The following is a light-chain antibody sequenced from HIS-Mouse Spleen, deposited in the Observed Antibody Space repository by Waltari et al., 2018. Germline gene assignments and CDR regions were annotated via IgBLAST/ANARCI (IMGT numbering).Light chain of an antibody. J-gene: IGLJ2*01. CDR3: SSYTSSSTVV. Sequence: QSALTQPASVSGSPGQSITLSCTGTSSHVGGSNFVSCYQQHPGKAPKLMIYDVSNRPSGVSNRFSGSKSGNTASLTISGLQAEDEADYYCSSYTSSSTVVFGGGTKLTVL. V-gene: IGLV2-14*03. CDR1: SSHVGGSNF. CDR2: DVS.